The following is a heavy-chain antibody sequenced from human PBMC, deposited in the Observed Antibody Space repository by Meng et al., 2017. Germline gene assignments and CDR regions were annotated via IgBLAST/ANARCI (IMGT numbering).Heavy chain of an antibody. Sequence: GGSLRLSCAASGFTFSSYSMNWVRQAPGKGLEWVSSISSSSSYIYYADSVKGRFTISRDNAKNSLYLQMNNLRTEDTAVYYCAGDVWRGRGDYIWFDPWGQGTLVTVSS. CDR2: ISSSSSYI. CDR3: AGDVWRGRGDYIWFDP. V-gene: IGHV3-21*01. CDR1: GFTFSSYS. J-gene: IGHJ5*02. D-gene: IGHD4-17*01.